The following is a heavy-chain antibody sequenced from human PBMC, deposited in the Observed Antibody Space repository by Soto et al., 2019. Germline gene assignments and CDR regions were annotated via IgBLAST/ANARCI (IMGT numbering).Heavy chain of an antibody. V-gene: IGHV1-69*12. CDR1: GGTFSSYA. Sequence: QVQLVQSGAEVKKPGSSVKVSCKASGGTFSSYAISWVRQAPGQGLEWMGGIIPIFGTANYAQKFQGRVTITADESTSTAYMELSSLRSEDTAVYYCASPPYCSGGSCKGAFDILGQGTMVTVSS. CDR3: ASPPYCSGGSCKGAFDI. CDR2: IIPIFGTA. D-gene: IGHD2-15*01. J-gene: IGHJ3*02.